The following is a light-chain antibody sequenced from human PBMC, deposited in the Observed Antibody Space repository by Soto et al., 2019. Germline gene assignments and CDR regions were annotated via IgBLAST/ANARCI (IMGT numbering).Light chain of an antibody. CDR2: DVN. CDR3: SSYTSSSLLYV. V-gene: IGLV2-14*03. Sequence: QSALTQPASVSGSPGQSITISCTGTSSDIGNSNYVSWYQQHPGKAPKLMIYDVNIRPSGISNRFSGSKSASTASLTISGLQAEDEADYYCSSYTSSSLLYVFGTGTKLTVL. J-gene: IGLJ1*01. CDR1: SSDIGNSNY.